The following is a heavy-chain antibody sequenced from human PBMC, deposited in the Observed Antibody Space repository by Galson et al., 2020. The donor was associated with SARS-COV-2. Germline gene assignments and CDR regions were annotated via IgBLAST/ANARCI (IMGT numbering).Heavy chain of an antibody. CDR2: INHSGST. V-gene: IGHV4-34*01. CDR3: ARGHVDIVARTRAGYYYYYMDV. Sequence: SETLSLTCAVYGGSFSGYYWSWIRQPPGKGLEWIGEINHSGSTNYNPSLKSRVTISVDTSKNQFSLKLSSVTAADTAVYYCARGHVDIVARTRAGYYYYYMDVWGKGTTVTVSS. CDR1: GGSFSGYY. J-gene: IGHJ6*03. D-gene: IGHD5-12*01.